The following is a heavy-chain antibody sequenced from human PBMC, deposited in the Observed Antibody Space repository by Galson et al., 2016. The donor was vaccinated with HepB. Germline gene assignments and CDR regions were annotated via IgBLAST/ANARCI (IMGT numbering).Heavy chain of an antibody. V-gene: IGHV4-4*02. CDR3: ARDPLGVVVVAATKYYYGMDV. D-gene: IGHD2-15*01. J-gene: IGHJ6*02. CDR1: GGSISSNNW. Sequence: ETLSLTCAVSGGSISSNNWWSWVRQPPGKGLEWIGEIYHSGSANYNPSLKSRVTISVDKSKNQFSLKLSSVTAADTAVYYCARDPLGVVVVAATKYYYGMDVWGQGTTVTVSS. CDR2: IYHSGSA.